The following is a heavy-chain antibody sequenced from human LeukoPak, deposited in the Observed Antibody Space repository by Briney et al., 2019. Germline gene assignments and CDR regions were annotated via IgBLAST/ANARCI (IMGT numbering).Heavy chain of an antibody. D-gene: IGHD3-22*01. CDR3: ARIIRTAGYYSNPKSGSFDL. J-gene: IGHJ5*02. Sequence: SETLSLTCTVSGASIRANHHYWAWVRQPPGKGLEWIGTIFSSGTAYYNPSLRTRVSISVDTSKNEFSLRLSAVAAADTGLYYCARIIRTAGYYSNPKSGSFDLWGQGILVTVSS. CDR1: GASIRANHHY. V-gene: IGHV4-39*01. CDR2: IFSSGTA.